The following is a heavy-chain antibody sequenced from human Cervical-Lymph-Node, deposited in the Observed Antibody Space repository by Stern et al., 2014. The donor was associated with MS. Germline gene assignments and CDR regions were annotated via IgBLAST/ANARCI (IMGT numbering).Heavy chain of an antibody. CDR2: IITIFSTT. CDR1: GGTFRSYA. Sequence: VQLVESGAAVRKPGSSVQVSCKASGGTFRSYAISWVRQAPGQRLEWMGGIITIFSTTSYSQKFQGRVTITADEYTSTAYMELSSLRSGDTAVYYCARDRDDYGDYDTLRYAFDIWGQGTLVTVSS. D-gene: IGHD4-17*01. V-gene: IGHV1-69*01. CDR3: ARDRDDYGDYDTLRYAFDI. J-gene: IGHJ3*02.